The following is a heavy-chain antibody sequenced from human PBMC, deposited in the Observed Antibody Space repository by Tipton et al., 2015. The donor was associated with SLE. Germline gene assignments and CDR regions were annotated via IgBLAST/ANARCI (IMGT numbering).Heavy chain of an antibody. CDR2: IYTSGST. CDR3: ARIGGAGDLYYYYMDV. J-gene: IGHJ6*03. V-gene: IGHV4-61*02. D-gene: IGHD7-27*01. Sequence: TLSLTCTVSGGSISSGSYYWSWIRQPAGKGLEWIGRIYTSGSTNYNPSLKSRVTISVDTSKNQFSLKMTSVTAADTAVYYCARIGGAGDLYYYYMDVLGKGTTVTVSS. CDR1: GGSISSGSYY.